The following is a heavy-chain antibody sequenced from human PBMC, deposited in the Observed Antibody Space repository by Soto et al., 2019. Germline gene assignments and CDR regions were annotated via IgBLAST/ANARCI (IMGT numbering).Heavy chain of an antibody. Sequence: SVKVSCKASGYTFTSYFISWVRQAPGQGLEWMGWISAYNGNTNYAQKLQGRVTMTTDTSTSTAYMELRSLRSDDTAVYYCARECSSTSCYDYYYYGMDVWGQGTTVTVSS. J-gene: IGHJ6*02. V-gene: IGHV1-18*01. CDR1: GYTFTSYF. D-gene: IGHD2-2*01. CDR2: ISAYNGNT. CDR3: ARECSSTSCYDYYYYGMDV.